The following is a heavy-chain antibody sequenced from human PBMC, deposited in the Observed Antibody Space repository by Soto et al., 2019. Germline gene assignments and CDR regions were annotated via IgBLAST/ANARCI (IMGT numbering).Heavy chain of an antibody. J-gene: IGHJ4*02. Sequence: QVHLQESGPGLVKPSGTLSLTCAVSGDSITSSNWWSWVRQAPGKGLEWIGEIYHSGATTYNPSLKNRATISVDPSNNHFSLQLTYVPAAATAVYFCARDLGTGTDYWGRGTLVTVA. CDR3: ARDLGTGTDY. V-gene: IGHV4-4*02. CDR2: IYHSGAT. CDR1: GDSITSSNW. D-gene: IGHD1-1*01.